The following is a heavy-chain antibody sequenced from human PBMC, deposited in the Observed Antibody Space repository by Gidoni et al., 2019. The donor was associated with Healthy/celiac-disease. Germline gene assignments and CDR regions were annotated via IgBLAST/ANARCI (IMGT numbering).Heavy chain of an antibody. CDR2: IIPIFGTA. V-gene: IGHV1-69*01. Sequence: QVQLVQSGAEVKKPGSSVKVSCKASGGTFSSYAISWVRQAPGQGLEWMGGIIPIFGTANYAQKFQGRVTITADESTSTAYMELSSLRSEDTAVYYCARSTSGWNTYYFDYWGQGTLVTVSS. CDR3: ARSTSGWNTYYFDY. D-gene: IGHD6-19*01. CDR1: GGTFSSYA. J-gene: IGHJ4*02.